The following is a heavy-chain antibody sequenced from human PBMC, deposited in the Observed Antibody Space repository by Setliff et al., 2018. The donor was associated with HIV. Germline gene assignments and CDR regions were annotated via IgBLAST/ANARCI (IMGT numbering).Heavy chain of an antibody. CDR1: GGSISNYY. D-gene: IGHD3-22*01. CDR3: ARDTGKSSGLDY. CDR2: IYYSGST. Sequence: KPSETLSLTCTVSGGSISNYYWSWIRQPPGKGLEWIGNIYYSGSTKYNPSLKSRVTISVDTSKNQFSLKVSSVTAADTAVYYCARDTGKSSGLDYWGQGTLVTVSS. J-gene: IGHJ4*02. V-gene: IGHV4-59*01.